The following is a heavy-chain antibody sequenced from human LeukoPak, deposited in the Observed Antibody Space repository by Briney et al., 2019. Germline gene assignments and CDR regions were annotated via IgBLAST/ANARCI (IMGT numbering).Heavy chain of an antibody. CDR2: IKQDGSQK. Sequence: GGSLRLSCAASGFTFNNYWMTWVRQAPGKGLGWVANIKQDGSQKYYVDSVKGRLTISRDNAKNSVYLQMNSLRAGDTGLYYCARIGYSGSCTDYWGQGTLVTVSS. V-gene: IGHV3-7*01. CDR1: GFTFNNYW. CDR3: ARIGYSGSCTDY. D-gene: IGHD5-12*01. J-gene: IGHJ4*02.